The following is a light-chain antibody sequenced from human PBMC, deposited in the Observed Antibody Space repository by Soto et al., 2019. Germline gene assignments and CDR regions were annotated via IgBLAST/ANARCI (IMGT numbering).Light chain of an antibody. CDR3: CSYAGSYTFV. Sequence: QSVLTQPRSVSGSPGQSVTISCTGTSSDVGGYNYVSWYQQHPGKAPKLLIYDVSKRPSGVPDRFSGSKSGNTPSLTISGLQAEDEADYYCCSYAGSYTFVFATGTKLTVL. CDR1: SSDVGGYNY. V-gene: IGLV2-11*01. CDR2: DVS. J-gene: IGLJ1*01.